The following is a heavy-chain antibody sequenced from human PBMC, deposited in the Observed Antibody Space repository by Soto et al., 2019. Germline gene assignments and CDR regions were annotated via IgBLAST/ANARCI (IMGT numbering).Heavy chain of an antibody. D-gene: IGHD6-13*01. J-gene: IGHJ3*02. CDR1: GGTFSSYT. CDR2: IIPILGIA. V-gene: IGHV1-69*04. CDR3: ARDGYSSSWYERDAFDI. Sequence: SVKVSCKASGGTFSSYTISWVLQAPGQGLEWMGRIIPILGIANYAQKFQGRVTITADKSTSTAYMELSSLRSEDTAVYYCARDGYSSSWYERDAFDIWGQGTMVTVSS.